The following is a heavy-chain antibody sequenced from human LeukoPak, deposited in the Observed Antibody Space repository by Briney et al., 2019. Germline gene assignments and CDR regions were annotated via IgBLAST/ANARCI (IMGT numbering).Heavy chain of an antibody. CDR3: AKDWTSHNGVYDCLDF. CDR1: GFSFDVHA. J-gene: IGHJ4*02. V-gene: IGHV3-23*01. Sequence: PGGSLRLSCAASGFSFDVHAMTWVRQAPGKGPEWVATFGGPAETFYADSVRGRFTISRDNSRYTLYLQMNRLRAEDSALYYCAKDWTSHNGVYDCLDFWGQGTQVTVSS. D-gene: IGHD3-16*01. CDR2: FGGPAET.